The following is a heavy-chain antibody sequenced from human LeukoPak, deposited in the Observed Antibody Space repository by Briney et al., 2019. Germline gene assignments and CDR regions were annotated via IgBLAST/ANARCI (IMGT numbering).Heavy chain of an antibody. CDR2: INHSGST. CDR1: GGSFSGYY. D-gene: IGHD6-19*01. Sequence: SETLSLTCAVYGGSFSGYYWSWIRQPPGKGLEWIGEINHSGSTNYNPSLKCRVTISVDTSKNQFSLKLSSVTAADTAVYYCARLGAVAGQADYWGQGTLVTVSS. V-gene: IGHV4-34*01. CDR3: ARLGAVAGQADY. J-gene: IGHJ4*02.